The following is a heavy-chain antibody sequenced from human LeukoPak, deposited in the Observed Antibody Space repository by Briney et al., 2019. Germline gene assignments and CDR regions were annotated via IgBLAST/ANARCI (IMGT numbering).Heavy chain of an antibody. CDR1: GYSFTNYY. CDR3: ATKKTPLYCGGDCYSGLGWFDP. V-gene: IGHV1-2*02. J-gene: IGHJ5*02. D-gene: IGHD2-21*02. CDR2: INPKNGGT. Sequence: GASVKVSCKASGYSFTNYYMHWVRQAPGQGLEWMGWINPKNGGTRFAQKFQGSVTMTRDTSISTAYMELSSLRSDDTAVYYCATKKTPLYCGGDCYSGLGWFDPWGQGTLITVSS.